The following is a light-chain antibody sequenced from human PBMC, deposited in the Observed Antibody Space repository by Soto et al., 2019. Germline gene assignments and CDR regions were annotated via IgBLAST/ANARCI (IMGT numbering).Light chain of an antibody. V-gene: IGKV3-20*01. J-gene: IGKJ2*01. CDR1: QSVSSSY. CDR2: DAS. CDR3: QQYCSSPYT. Sequence: EIVLTQSPGTLSLSPGERATLSCRASQSVSSSYLAWYQQKPGQAPRLLIYDASSRATGIPDRFSGSGSGTDFPLTIRILEPEDFAVYLCQQYCSSPYTFGQGTKLEIK.